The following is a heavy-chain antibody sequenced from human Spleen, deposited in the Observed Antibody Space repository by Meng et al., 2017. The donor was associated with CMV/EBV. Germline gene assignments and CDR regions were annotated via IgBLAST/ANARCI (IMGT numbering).Heavy chain of an antibody. CDR2: MNPNTGNT. CDR3: ARDSVRGYYYYYGMDV. Sequence: ASVKVSCKTSGDTFTNYDFNWVRQAAGQGREWMGWMNPNTGNTGYAQKFQGRISMTRDTSISTAYMELSSLTSEDTAVYYCARDSVRGYYYYYGMDVWGQGTTVTVSS. D-gene: IGHD3-10*01. CDR1: GDTFTNYD. V-gene: IGHV1-8*01. J-gene: IGHJ6*02.